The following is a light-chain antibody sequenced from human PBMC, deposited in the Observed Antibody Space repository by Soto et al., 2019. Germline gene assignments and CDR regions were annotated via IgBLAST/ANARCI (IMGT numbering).Light chain of an antibody. J-gene: IGLJ3*02. CDR2: YDD. CDR3: AARDDRLNGRV. CDR1: SSNIGDNA. Sequence: QSVLIQPPSVSGAPGQTVTISCSGSSSNIGDNAVTWYQQVPGKAPRLLIYYDDLLPSGVSDRFSDSKSGTSASLAISGLQPEDEADYYCAARDDRLNGRVFGGGTKLTVL. V-gene: IGLV1-36*01.